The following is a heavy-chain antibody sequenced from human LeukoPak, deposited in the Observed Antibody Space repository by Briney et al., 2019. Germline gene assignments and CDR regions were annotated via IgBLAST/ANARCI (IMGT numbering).Heavy chain of an antibody. CDR2: INAKTGGT. CDR1: GYTFTDNY. V-gene: IGHV1-2*02. J-gene: IGHJ2*01. D-gene: IGHD2-21*01. CDR3: ARVQSIQEFDL. Sequence: ASVKVSCKASGYTFTDNYMHWVRQAPGQGLEWMGFINAKTGGTLYAQNFQGRVTMTRDTSISTAYMELSRLRSDDTAVYYCARVQSIQEFDLWGRGTLVTVSS.